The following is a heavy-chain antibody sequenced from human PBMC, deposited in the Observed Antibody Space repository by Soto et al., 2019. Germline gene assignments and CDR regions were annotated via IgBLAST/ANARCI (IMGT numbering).Heavy chain of an antibody. CDR1: GYTFTSYG. V-gene: IGHV1-18*01. CDR3: ARGRSYYDFWSGHNWFDP. Sequence: ASVKVSCKASGYTFTSYGISWVRQAPGQGLEWMGWISAYNGNTNYAQKLQGRVTMTTDTSTSTAYMELRSLRSDDTAVYYCARGRSYYDFWSGHNWFDPWGQGTLVTVSS. J-gene: IGHJ5*02. CDR2: ISAYNGNT. D-gene: IGHD3-3*01.